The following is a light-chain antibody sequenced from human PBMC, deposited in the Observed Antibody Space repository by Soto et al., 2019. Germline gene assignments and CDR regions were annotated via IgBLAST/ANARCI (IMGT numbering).Light chain of an antibody. CDR3: QVCDSSSDHPGYV. CDR1: NIGSKS. CDR2: YDS. V-gene: IGLV3-21*04. J-gene: IGLJ1*01. Sequence: SYELTQPHSVSVAPGKTARITCGGNNIGSKSVHWYQQKPGQAPVLVIYYDSDRPSGIPERFSGSNSGNTATLTISRVEDGDDADYYCQVCDSSSDHPGYVFGTGTKLTVL.